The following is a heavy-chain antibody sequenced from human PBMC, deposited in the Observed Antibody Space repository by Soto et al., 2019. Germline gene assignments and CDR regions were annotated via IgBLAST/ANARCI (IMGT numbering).Heavy chain of an antibody. Sequence: PGGSLRLSCAASGFTFSTYAMTWVRQAPGKGLEWVSSISDSGGSIYYADSVKGQFTISRDNSKDTLYLQMNSLRAEDTAVYYCAKALTRDFADFYYWGQGTLVTVSS. V-gene: IGHV3-23*01. D-gene: IGHD2-21*02. CDR2: ISDSGGSI. CDR1: GFTFSTYA. J-gene: IGHJ4*02. CDR3: AKALTRDFADFYY.